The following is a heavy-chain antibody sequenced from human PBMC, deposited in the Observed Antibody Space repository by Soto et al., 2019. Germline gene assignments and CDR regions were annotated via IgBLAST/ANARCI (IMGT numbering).Heavy chain of an antibody. CDR3: AKRTGGNSGYFDY. D-gene: IGHD2-21*02. J-gene: IGHJ4*03. CDR1: GFTFSSYA. V-gene: IGHV3-23*01. Sequence: GGSLRLSCAASGFTFSSYAMSWVRQAPGEGLEWVSAISGSGGSTYYADSVKGRFTISRDNSKNTLYLQMNSLRAEDTAVYYCAKRTGGNSGYFDYWGQGTLVTVSS. CDR2: ISGSGGST.